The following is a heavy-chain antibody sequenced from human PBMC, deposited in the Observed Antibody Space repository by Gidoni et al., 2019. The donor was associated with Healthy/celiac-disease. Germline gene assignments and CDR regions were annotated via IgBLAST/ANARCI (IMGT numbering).Heavy chain of an antibody. CDR1: GFTFSTYG. V-gene: IGHV3-30*18. CDR3: AKDYVPYGDDWYFDL. J-gene: IGHJ2*01. CDR2: ISYDGSNK. D-gene: IGHD4-17*01. Sequence: QVQLVESGGGVVQPGRSLRLSCAASGFTFSTYGMHWVRQAPGKGLEWVAVISYDGSNKYYADSVKGRFTISRDNSKNTLYLQMNSLRAEDTAVYYCAKDYVPYGDDWYFDLWGRGTLVTVSS.